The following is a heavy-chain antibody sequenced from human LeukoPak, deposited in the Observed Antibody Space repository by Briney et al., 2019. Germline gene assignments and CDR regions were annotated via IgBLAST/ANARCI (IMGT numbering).Heavy chain of an antibody. CDR3: AKDLGGTYWYYFDY. V-gene: IGHV3-23*01. J-gene: IGHJ4*02. D-gene: IGHD1-26*01. CDR2: ISGSGDST. Sequence: PRGSLRLSCAASGFAFSSYAMSWVRQAPGKGLEWVSGISGSGDSTYYADSVKGRFTISRDNPKNTLILQMNSLRAEDTAVYYCAKDLGGTYWYYFDYWGQGTLVTVSS. CDR1: GFAFSSYA.